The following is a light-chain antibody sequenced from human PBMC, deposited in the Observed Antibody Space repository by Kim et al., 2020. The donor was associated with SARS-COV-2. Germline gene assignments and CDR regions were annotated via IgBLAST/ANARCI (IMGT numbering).Light chain of an antibody. CDR1: ISDIGAYNY. V-gene: IGLV2-14*01. Sequence: QSALTQPVSVSGSPGHSITISCTGTISDIGAYNYVSWYQQHQGKAPKLIIFDVTKRPSGISNRFSASKSANTASLTISGLQAEDEADYYCSSYTTNTTWVFGGGTQLTVL. CDR3: SSYTTNTTWV. J-gene: IGLJ3*02. CDR2: DVT.